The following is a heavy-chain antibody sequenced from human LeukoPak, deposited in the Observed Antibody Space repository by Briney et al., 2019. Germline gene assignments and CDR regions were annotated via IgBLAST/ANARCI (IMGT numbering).Heavy chain of an antibody. Sequence: GGSLRLSCTASGFIFSNFEMNWVRQAPGKGLRWLAYINSGATSEYYADSVKGRFTISRDNAKNSLFLQMSSLRVQDTAIYYCARVICTGGSCFQNDYWGQGTLVTVSS. J-gene: IGHJ4*02. V-gene: IGHV3-48*03. CDR1: GFIFSNFE. CDR2: INSGATSE. D-gene: IGHD2-15*01. CDR3: ARVICTGGSCFQNDY.